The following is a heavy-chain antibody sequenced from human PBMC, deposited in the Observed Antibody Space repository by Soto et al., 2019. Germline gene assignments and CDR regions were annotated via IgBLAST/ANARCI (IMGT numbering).Heavy chain of an antibody. Sequence: SETLSLTCNVSGGSISNSNYYWGWIRQPPGKGLEWIGSIYYTGNTYYNPSLKSRVTISVDTSKNQFSLKLDSVTAADTAVYFCERHSFWLSLSDYWGQGSLVPFPS. J-gene: IGHJ4*02. CDR3: ERHSFWLSLSDY. D-gene: IGHD3-9*01. CDR1: GGSISNSNYY. V-gene: IGHV4-39*01. CDR2: IYYTGNT.